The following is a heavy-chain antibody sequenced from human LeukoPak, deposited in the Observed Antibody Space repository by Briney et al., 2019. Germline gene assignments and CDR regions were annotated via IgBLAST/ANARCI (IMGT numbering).Heavy chain of an antibody. V-gene: IGHV7-4-1*02. D-gene: IGHD3-10*01. CDR3: ARGMGSGTYEWHY. Sequence: ASVRVSCKASGYTFTTYAMIWVRQAPGQGLEWMGWINTDTGNPTYAQGFTGRFVFSLDTSVSTAYLQISSLKPEDTAVYYCARGMGSGTYEWHYWGQGTLVTVSS. J-gene: IGHJ4*02. CDR1: GYTFTTYA. CDR2: INTDTGNP.